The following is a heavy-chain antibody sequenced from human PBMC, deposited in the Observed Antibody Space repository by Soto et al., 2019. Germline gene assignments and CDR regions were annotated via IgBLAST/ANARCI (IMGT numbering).Heavy chain of an antibody. CDR3: ARGSSSWYVSFDY. Sequence: GGSLRLAGAASGFTFSSNWMHWVRKAPGKGLVWVSRINSDGSITSYADSVKGQFTISRDNAKNTLYLQMNSLRADDTAVYYCARGSSSWYVSFDYWGQGILVTVSS. CDR1: GFTFSSNW. D-gene: IGHD6-13*01. V-gene: IGHV3-74*01. CDR2: INSDGSIT. J-gene: IGHJ4*02.